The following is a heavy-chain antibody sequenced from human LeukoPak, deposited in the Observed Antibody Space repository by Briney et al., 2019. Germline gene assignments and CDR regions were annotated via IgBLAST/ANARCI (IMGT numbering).Heavy chain of an antibody. CDR2: IRHDGSDK. CDR3: ARLMVGQAGVGATHFDF. V-gene: IGHV3-30*02. J-gene: IGHJ4*02. D-gene: IGHD1-26*01. CDR1: GFSSSSYG. Sequence: GGSLRLSCAASGFSSSSYGMHWVRQAPDKGLEWLTFIRHDGSDKYYADSVKGRFTISRDNSKNTLYLQIDSLRVEDTAVYYCARLMVGQAGVGATHFDFWGQGTLVAVSS.